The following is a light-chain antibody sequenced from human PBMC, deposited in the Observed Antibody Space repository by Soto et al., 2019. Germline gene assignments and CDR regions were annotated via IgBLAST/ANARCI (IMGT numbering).Light chain of an antibody. V-gene: IGKV3-20*01. CDR3: QQYGDSPFT. J-gene: IGKJ3*01. Sequence: ETTLTQSPDTLSLSPGEGATLSCRASQIIGSAYLAWYQQKPGQAPRLLIFGASTRATGTPHRFSGSGSGTDFVLTISRLEPEDFAMYYCQQYGDSPFTFGPGTKVDI. CDR1: QIIGSAY. CDR2: GAS.